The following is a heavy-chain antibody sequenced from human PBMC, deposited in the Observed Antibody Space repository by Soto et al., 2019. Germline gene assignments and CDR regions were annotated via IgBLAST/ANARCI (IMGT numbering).Heavy chain of an antibody. Sequence: EVPLLESGGGLVQPGGSLRLSCAASGFTFSSYAMSWVRQAPGKGMEWVAAISGSGGSTYYADSVKGRFTISRENSKGTLYRQMNSLRAEDVAVYYCAKDFVGSHADYYDYWGQGTLVTVSS. V-gene: IGHV3-23*01. J-gene: IGHJ4*02. CDR3: AKDFVGSHADYYDY. CDR2: ISGSGGST. D-gene: IGHD2-15*01. CDR1: GFTFSSYA.